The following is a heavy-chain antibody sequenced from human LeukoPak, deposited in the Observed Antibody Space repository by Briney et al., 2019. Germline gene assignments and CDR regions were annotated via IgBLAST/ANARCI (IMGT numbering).Heavy chain of an antibody. CDR3: ARGTTDIVAEISDAFDI. CDR2: ILYDASNK. CDR1: GFTFSAFA. J-gene: IGHJ3*02. V-gene: IGHV3-30-3*01. Sequence: PGRSLRLSCAASGFTFSAFAMIWARQAPGKGLEWVAAILYDASNKYYAVSVRGRFTISRDNSRNTLFLQMNSLRADDTAVYYCARGTTDIVAEISDAFDIWGQGTVVTVS. D-gene: IGHD5-12*01.